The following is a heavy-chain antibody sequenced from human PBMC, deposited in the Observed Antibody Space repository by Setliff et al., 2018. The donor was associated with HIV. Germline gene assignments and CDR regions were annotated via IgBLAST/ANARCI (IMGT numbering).Heavy chain of an antibody. V-gene: IGHV1-2*02. CDR2: INPSSGAT. D-gene: IGHD6-19*01. Sequence: SVKVSCKASGYSFTGYYIHWVRQAPGQGLEWMGWINPSSGATNYAQKFEDKVTMTRDTSLSTGYMNLSRLRSDDTAVYYCARGGEIALAAHRRWLDSWGQGTLVTVSS. CDR1: GYSFTGYY. CDR3: ARGGEIALAAHRRWLDS. J-gene: IGHJ5*01.